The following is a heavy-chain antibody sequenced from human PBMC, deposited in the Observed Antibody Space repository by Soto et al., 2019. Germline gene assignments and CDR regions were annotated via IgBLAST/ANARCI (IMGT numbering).Heavy chain of an antibody. D-gene: IGHD5-12*01. CDR1: GFTFSSYP. CDR3: ARDGDGYTPDY. CDR2: ISYDGSNK. J-gene: IGHJ4*02. V-gene: IGHV3-30-3*01. Sequence: QVQLVESGGGVVQPGRSLRLSCAASGFTFSSYPMHWVRQAPGKGLEWVAVISYDGSNKYYADSVKGRFTISRDNSKNTLYLQMNSLRAEDTAVYYCARDGDGYTPDYWGQGTLVTVSS.